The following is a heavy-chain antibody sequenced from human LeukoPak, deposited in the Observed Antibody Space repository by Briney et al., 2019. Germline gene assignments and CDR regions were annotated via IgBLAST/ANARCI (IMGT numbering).Heavy chain of an antibody. V-gene: IGHV3-23*01. Sequence: PGGSLRLSCAASGFTFSSYSMNWVRQAPGKGLEWVSAISGSGGSTYYADSVKGRFTISRDNSKNTLYLQMNSLRAEDTAVYYCAPSSRYYDSSGYIYWGQGTLVTVSS. CDR2: ISGSGGST. CDR1: GFTFSSYS. CDR3: APSSRYYDSSGYIY. J-gene: IGHJ4*02. D-gene: IGHD3-22*01.